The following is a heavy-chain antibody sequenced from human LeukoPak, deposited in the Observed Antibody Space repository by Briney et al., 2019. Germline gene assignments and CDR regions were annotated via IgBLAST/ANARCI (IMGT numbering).Heavy chain of an antibody. CDR3: AKGGPYYYDSSGYYSVDYFDY. V-gene: IGHV3-30*18. Sequence: GGSLRLSCAASGFTFSSYGMHWVRQAPGKGLEWVAVISYDGSNKYYADSVKGRFTISRDDSKNTLYLQTNSLRAEDTAVYYCAKGGPYYYDSSGYYSVDYFDYWGQGTLVTVSS. CDR2: ISYDGSNK. CDR1: GFTFSSYG. J-gene: IGHJ4*02. D-gene: IGHD3-22*01.